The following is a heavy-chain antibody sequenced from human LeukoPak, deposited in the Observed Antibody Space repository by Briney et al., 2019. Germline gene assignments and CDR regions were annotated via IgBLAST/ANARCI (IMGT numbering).Heavy chain of an antibody. Sequence: PGVSLRLSCAASGFTFSSYGMHWVRQAPGKGLEWVAVISYDGSNKYYADSVKGRFTISRDNSKNTLYLQMNSLRAEDTAVYYCAKRAKSYYDSSGYHFDYWGQGTLVTVSS. CDR2: ISYDGSNK. J-gene: IGHJ4*02. CDR1: GFTFSSYG. V-gene: IGHV3-30*18. D-gene: IGHD3-22*01. CDR3: AKRAKSYYDSSGYHFDY.